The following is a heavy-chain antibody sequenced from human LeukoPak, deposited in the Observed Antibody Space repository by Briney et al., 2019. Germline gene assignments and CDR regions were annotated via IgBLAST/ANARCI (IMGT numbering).Heavy chain of an antibody. Sequence: SQTLSLTCAISGDSVSSNSAAWNWSRQSPSRGLEWLGRTYYRSKWYNDYAVSVESRITFNPDTSKNQFSLQLNSVTPEDTAVYYCARGHHFNSWEFDYWGQGTLVTVSS. J-gene: IGHJ4*02. CDR1: GDSVSSNSAA. CDR3: ARGHHFNSWEFDY. CDR2: TYYRSKWYN. V-gene: IGHV6-1*01. D-gene: IGHD6-13*01.